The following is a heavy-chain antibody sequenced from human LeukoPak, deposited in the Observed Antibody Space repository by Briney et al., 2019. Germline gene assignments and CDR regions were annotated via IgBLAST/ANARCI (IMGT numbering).Heavy chain of an antibody. J-gene: IGHJ3*02. CDR1: GGSISSYY. CDR3: ARENGGSYYYDSSGYYEAGAFDI. V-gene: IGHV4-59*01. D-gene: IGHD3-22*01. Sequence: SETLSLTCTVSGGSISSYYWSWIRQPPGKGLEWIGYIYYSGSTNHNPSLKGRVTISVDTSKNQFSLKLSSVAAADTAVYDCARENGGSYYYDSSGYYEAGAFDIWGQGTMVTVSS. CDR2: IYYSGST.